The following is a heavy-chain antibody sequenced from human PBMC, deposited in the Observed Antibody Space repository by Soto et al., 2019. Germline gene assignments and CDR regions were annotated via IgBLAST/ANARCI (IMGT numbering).Heavy chain of an antibody. V-gene: IGHV3-23*01. CDR2: ISGSGGST. CDR3: AKDLADYYYYGMDV. CDR1: GFTFSSYA. Sequence: EVQLLESGGGLVQPGGSLRLSCAASGFTFSSYAMSWVRQAPGKGLEWVSAISGSGGSTYYADSVKGRFTISRDNSKNTLYLQMNSLRAEDTALYYCAKDLADYYYYGMDVWGQGTTVTVSS. J-gene: IGHJ6*02.